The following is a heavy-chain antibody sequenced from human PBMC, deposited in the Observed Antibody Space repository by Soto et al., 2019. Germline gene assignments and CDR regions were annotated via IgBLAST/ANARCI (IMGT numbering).Heavy chain of an antibody. Sequence: PSETLSLTCTVSGGSISSSSYYWGWIRQPPGKGLEWIGSIYYSGSTYYNPSLKSRVTISVDTSKNQFSLKLSSVTAADTAVYYWARNRGGGGRFLEWGNLSPYGMDVWGQGTTVTVSS. J-gene: IGHJ6*02. D-gene: IGHD3-3*01. V-gene: IGHV4-39*01. CDR2: IYYSGST. CDR1: GGSISSSSYY. CDR3: ARNRGGGGRFLEWGNLSPYGMDV.